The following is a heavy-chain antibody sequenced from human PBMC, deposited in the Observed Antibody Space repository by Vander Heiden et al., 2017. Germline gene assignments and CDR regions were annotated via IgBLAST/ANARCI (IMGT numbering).Heavy chain of an antibody. D-gene: IGHD3-9*01. CDR2: INHSGST. CDR3: ARGRGLRYFDWLSPFDY. V-gene: IGHV4-34*01. CDR1: GGYFSGYY. J-gene: IGHJ4*02. Sequence: QVQLQQWGAGLLKPSETLSLTCAVDGGYFSGYYWSWLRPPPGEGLEWIGEINHSGSTNYNPSLKSRVTISVDTSKNQFSLKLSSVTAADTAVYYCARGRGLRYFDWLSPFDYWGQGTLVTVSS.